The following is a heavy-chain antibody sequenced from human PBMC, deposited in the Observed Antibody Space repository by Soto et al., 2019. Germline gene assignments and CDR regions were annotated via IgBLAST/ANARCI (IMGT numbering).Heavy chain of an antibody. V-gene: IGHV4-61*01. CDR1: GGSVSSGSYY. CDR2: IYYSGST. J-gene: IGHJ4*02. D-gene: IGHD6-19*01. Sequence: QVQLQESGPGLVKPSETLSLTCTVSGGSVSSGSYYWSWIRQPPGKGLEWIGYIYYSGSTNYNPSLKSRVTISVDTSKNQFSLKLSSVTAADTAVYYCARVYNSGWSAYYFDYWGQGTLVTVSS. CDR3: ARVYNSGWSAYYFDY.